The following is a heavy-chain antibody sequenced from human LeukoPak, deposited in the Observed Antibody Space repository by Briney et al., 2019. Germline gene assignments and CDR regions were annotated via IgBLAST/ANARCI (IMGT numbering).Heavy chain of an antibody. D-gene: IGHD2-2*01. Sequence: SETLSLTCAVSGGSISSGGYSWSWIRQPPGKGLERIGYIYHSGSTHYNPSLKSRVTISVDRSKNQFSLKLSSVTAADTAVYYCARGPRVAVVHRSVYYGMDVWGKGTTVTVSS. CDR2: IYHSGST. V-gene: IGHV4-30-2*01. CDR3: ARGPRVAVVHRSVYYGMDV. J-gene: IGHJ6*04. CDR1: GGSISSGGYS.